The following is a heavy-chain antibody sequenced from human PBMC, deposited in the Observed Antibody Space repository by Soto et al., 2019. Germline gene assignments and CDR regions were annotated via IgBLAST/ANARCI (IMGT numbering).Heavy chain of an antibody. CDR2: ISGSGGST. CDR3: AKNYYYGSGSYYSHDAFDI. D-gene: IGHD3-10*01. J-gene: IGHJ3*02. V-gene: IGHV3-23*01. Sequence: GGSLRLSCAASGFPFSSYSMSWVRQAPGKGLEWVSAISGSGGSTYYADSVKGRFTISRDNSKNTLYLQMNSLRAEDTAVYYCAKNYYYGSGSYYSHDAFDIWGQGTMVTVSS. CDR1: GFPFSSYS.